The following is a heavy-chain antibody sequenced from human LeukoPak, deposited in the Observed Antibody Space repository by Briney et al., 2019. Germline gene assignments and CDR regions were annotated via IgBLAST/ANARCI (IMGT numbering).Heavy chain of an antibody. V-gene: IGHV4-4*02. Sequence: SGTLSLTCAVSGGSISSSNWWSWVRQPLGKGLEWIGEIYHGGSTNFNPSLKSRVTISVDKSKNRFSLKLSSVTAADTAVYYCARVPLDYVWGSYRSPFEDWGQGTLVTVSS. CDR3: ARVPLDYVWGSYRSPFED. D-gene: IGHD3-16*02. J-gene: IGHJ4*02. CDR1: GGSISSSNW. CDR2: IYHGGST.